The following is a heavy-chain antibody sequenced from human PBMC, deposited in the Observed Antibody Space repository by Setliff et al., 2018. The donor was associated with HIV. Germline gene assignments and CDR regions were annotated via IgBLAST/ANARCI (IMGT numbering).Heavy chain of an antibody. CDR3: ARDGCDSNKCYVYNWFDP. D-gene: IGHD3-16*01. V-gene: IGHV1-3*01. Sequence: ASVKVSCKASGYTFTSHTIHWVRQAPGQALEWMGCIDAGNGNTKHSQKFQNRITITRDTSASTAFMEVNRLTSEDTAVYYCARDGCDSNKCYVYNWFDPWGQGTLVTVSS. J-gene: IGHJ5*02. CDR1: GYTFTSHT. CDR2: IDAGNGNT.